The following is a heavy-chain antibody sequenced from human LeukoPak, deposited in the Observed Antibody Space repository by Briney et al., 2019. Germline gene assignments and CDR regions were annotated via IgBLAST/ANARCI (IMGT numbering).Heavy chain of an antibody. D-gene: IGHD3-22*01. CDR2: ISSNISTI. V-gene: IGHV3-48*02. J-gene: IGHJ4*02. CDR1: GFTLSGYS. Sequence: GGSLRLSCAASGFTLSGYSMNWVGQARGKGREGVAYISSNISTIYYADSVKRRFTISRDNAKNSLYLQMNSLRDEDTAVYYCARDPVYYDSSGYYLYYFDYWGQGTLVTVSS. CDR3: ARDPVYYDSSGYYLYYFDY.